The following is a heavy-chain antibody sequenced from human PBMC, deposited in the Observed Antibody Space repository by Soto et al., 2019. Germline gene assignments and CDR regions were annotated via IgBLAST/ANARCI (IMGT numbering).Heavy chain of an antibody. CDR3: ARDRDYSGYDFDRALYFDY. V-gene: IGHV1-46*01. J-gene: IGHJ4*02. CDR2: INPSGGST. CDR1: GYTFTSYY. Sequence: GASVKVSCKASGYTFTSYYMHRVRQAPGQGLEWMGIINPSGGSTSYAQKFQGRVTMTRDTSTSTVYMELSSLRSEDTAVYYCARDRDYSGYDFDRALYFDYWGQGTLVTVSS. D-gene: IGHD5-12*01.